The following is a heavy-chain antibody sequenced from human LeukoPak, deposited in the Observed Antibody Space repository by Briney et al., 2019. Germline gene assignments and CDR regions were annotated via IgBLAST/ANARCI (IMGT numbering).Heavy chain of an antibody. CDR3: ARGNCRSTECYTDDAFDI. J-gene: IGHJ3*02. CDR2: ISPYNGNT. V-gene: IGHV1-18*01. CDR1: GYTFTSYG. D-gene: IGHD2-2*02. Sequence: ASVKVSCMASGYTFTSYGISWVRQAPGQGLEWMGWISPYNGNTNYAQTIQDRVTMTTDTSTSTGYMELRGLRSDDTAVYYCARGNCRSTECYTDDAFDIWGQGTMVTVSS.